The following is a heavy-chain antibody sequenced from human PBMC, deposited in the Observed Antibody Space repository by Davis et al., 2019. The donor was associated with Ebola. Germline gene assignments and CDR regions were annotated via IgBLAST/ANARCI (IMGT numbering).Heavy chain of an antibody. J-gene: IGHJ5*02. V-gene: IGHV1-69*06. D-gene: IGHD3-22*01. CDR3: ARDHGIVDHNWFDP. CDR1: GGTFSSYG. CDR2: IIPIFGRA. Sequence: AASVKVSCKASGGTFSSYGISWVRQAPGQGLEWMGGIIPIFGRANYAQKFQGRVTITADKSTSTAYMELSSLRSEDTAVYYCARDHGIVDHNWFDPWGQGTLVTVSS.